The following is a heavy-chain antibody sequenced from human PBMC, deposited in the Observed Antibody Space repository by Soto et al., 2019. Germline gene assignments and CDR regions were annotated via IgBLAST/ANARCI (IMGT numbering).Heavy chain of an antibody. CDR2: IYYSGST. CDR1: GGSMSSPY. Sequence: QLQVSGPEVVKPSETLSLTCTVSGGSMSSPYWAWMRQSPGQGLEWIGYIYYSGSTKSNPSLNGRLTMSVDTSKTQFSLNLRSVTVADTAVYYCATQRLGEFGSHFDHWGQGTLVSVSS. D-gene: IGHD3-10*01. V-gene: IGHV4-59*11. CDR3: ATQRLGEFGSHFDH. J-gene: IGHJ4*02.